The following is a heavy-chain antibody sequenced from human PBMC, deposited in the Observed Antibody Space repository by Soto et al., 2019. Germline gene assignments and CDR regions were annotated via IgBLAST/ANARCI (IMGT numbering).Heavy chain of an antibody. CDR1: GFTFSDYA. V-gene: IGHV3-30*18. J-gene: IGHJ4*02. D-gene: IGHD6-19*01. Sequence: VQLVESGGGVVQPGRSLRLSCAASGFTFSDYAMHWVRQAPGKGLEWVAVVSHDGRNTHYADSVKGRFTISRDSSKNMVSLEMTSLRAEDTAVYYCAKRGRQWLVTSDFNYWGQGALVTVSS. CDR3: AKRGRQWLVTSDFNY. CDR2: VSHDGRNT.